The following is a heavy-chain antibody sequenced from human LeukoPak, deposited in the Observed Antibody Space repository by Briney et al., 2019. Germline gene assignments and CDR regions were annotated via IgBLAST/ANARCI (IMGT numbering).Heavy chain of an antibody. CDR1: GGSISSYY. J-gene: IGHJ4*02. D-gene: IGHD6-13*01. CDR3: ARAYSSSWYGLYFDY. CDR2: IYTSGST. Sequence: SETLSLTCTVSGGSISSYYWSWIRQPAGKGLEWIGRIYTSGSTNYNPSLKSRVTMSVDTSKNQFSLKLSSVTAADTAVYYCARAYSSSWYGLYFDYWGQGTLVTVSS. V-gene: IGHV4-4*07.